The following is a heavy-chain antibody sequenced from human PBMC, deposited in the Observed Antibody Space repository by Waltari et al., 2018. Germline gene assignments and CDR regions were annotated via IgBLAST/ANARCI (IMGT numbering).Heavy chain of an antibody. J-gene: IGHJ4*02. V-gene: IGHV3-23*01. CDR1: GFTFSNHA. D-gene: IGHD2-2*02. CDR3: AKDAFGNTYLDF. Sequence: EVALLESGGGLVQPGGSLRLSCAASGFTFSNHAMSWVRQAPGKGLEWVSVISYDGRTIHSADSVRDRFTISRDNSRNTLYLDMDSLRLDDTAMYYCAKDAFGNTYLDFWGQGTLVTVSS. CDR2: ISYDGRTI.